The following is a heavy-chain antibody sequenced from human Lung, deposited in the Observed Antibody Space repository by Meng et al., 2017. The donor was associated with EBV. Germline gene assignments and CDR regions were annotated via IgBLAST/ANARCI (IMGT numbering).Heavy chain of an antibody. J-gene: IGHJ4*02. Sequence: QVQRQESGPGLVKPSQTLSLTCTVSGGSISSGGYYWSWIRQHPGKGLEWIGYIHSSGSTYYNPSLRSRLTISVDTSKNQFSLKLSSVTAADTALYHCARVGGRYDPPHYFDYWGQGTLVTAPQ. D-gene: IGHD1-26*01. CDR2: IHSSGST. CDR1: GGSISSGGYY. V-gene: IGHV4-31*03. CDR3: ARVGGRYDPPHYFDY.